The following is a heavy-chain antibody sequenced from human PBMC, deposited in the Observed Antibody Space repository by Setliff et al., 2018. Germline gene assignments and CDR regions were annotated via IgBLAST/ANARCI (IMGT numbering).Heavy chain of an antibody. CDR3: VREGVDSRSSTDYRYYMDV. V-gene: IGHV1-69*05. CDR1: GGTFSSYA. CDR2: TIPMFGTT. J-gene: IGHJ6*03. Sequence: SVKVSCKASGGTFSSYAISWVRQAPGQGLEWMGGTIPMFGTTEYAQKFQGRLTIITDESTNTAFMQLSSLRSDDTAVCYCVREGVDSRSSTDYRYYMDVWGKGTTVTVSS. D-gene: IGHD3-22*01.